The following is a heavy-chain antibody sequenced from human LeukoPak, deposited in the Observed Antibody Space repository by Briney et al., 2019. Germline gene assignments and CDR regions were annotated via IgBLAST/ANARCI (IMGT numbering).Heavy chain of an antibody. CDR1: GDSVTSSNW. CDR2: VYHSGRT. J-gene: IGHJ4*02. CDR3: ARSRAAAGTRDFDY. Sequence: PSGTLSLTCDVSGDSVTSSNWWSWVRQPPGQGLEWIGEVYHSGRTNYNPSLTSRVTISLDKSNNQISLNLSSVTAADTAVYFCARSRAAAGTRDFDYWGQGNQVTVPS. D-gene: IGHD6-13*01. V-gene: IGHV4-4*02.